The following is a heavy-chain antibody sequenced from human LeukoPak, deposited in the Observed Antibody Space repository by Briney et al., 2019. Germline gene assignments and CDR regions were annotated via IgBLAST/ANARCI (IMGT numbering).Heavy chain of an antibody. CDR1: GFTFSSFG. J-gene: IGHJ4*02. CDR2: IWYDGTNK. CDR3: MSRKRPSSEYNGRIYSDY. D-gene: IGHD3-10*01. Sequence: PGGSLRLSCAASGFTFSSFGMHWVRQAPGKGLEWVALIWYDGTNKYYADSVKGRLTISRDNSKNTLYLQMNSLRPEDTAVYYCMSRKRPSSEYNGRIYSDYWGQGTLVTVSS. V-gene: IGHV3-30*02.